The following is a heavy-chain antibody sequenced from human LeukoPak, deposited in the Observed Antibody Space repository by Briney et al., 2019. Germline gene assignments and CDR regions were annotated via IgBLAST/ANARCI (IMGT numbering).Heavy chain of an antibody. CDR1: GYTFTGYY. CDR3: ASEVICSSTSCYPD. CDR2: INPNSGGT. D-gene: IGHD2-2*01. J-gene: IGHJ6*02. V-gene: IGHV1-2*02. Sequence: ASVKVSCKASGYTFTGYYMHWVRQAPGQGLEWMGWINPNSGGTNYAQKFQGRVTMTRDTSISTAYMELSRLRAEDTAVYYCASEVICSSTSCYPDWGQGTTVTVSS.